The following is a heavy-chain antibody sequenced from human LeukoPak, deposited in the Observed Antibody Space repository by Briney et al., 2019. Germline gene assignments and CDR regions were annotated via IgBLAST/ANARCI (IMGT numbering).Heavy chain of an antibody. J-gene: IGHJ4*02. V-gene: IGHV3-53*05. CDR2: IYSGGST. CDR3: AREGLNSGGFDY. CDR1: GGSFSGYY. D-gene: IGHD3-10*01. Sequence: ETLSLTCAVYGGSFSGYYWSWIRQPPGKGLEWVSVIYSGGSTYYADSVKGRFTISRDNSKNTLYLQMNSLRAEDTAVYYCAREGLNSGGFDYWGQGTLVTVSS.